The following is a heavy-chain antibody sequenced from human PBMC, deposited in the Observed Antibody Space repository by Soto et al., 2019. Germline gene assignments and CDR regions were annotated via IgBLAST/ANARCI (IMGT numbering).Heavy chain of an antibody. CDR2: INQDGGVT. J-gene: IGHJ4*02. CDR3: ARYYRGSGRYFFDY. CDR1: VFTFISSF. D-gene: IGHD6-19*01. Sequence: LRLSCVASVFTFISSFMGWIRQAPGKGLEWVANINQDGGVTYYVDSVEGRFTISRDNTKDSLYLQMNSLRGEETAIYYCARYYRGSGRYFFDYWGQGTLVTVSA. V-gene: IGHV3-7*03.